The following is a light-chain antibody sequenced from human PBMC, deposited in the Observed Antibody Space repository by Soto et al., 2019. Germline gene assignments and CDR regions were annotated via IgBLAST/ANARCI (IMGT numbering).Light chain of an antibody. CDR2: DAS. Sequence: DIQMTQSPSTLSVSVGDRVTITCRASQSMSSWLAWYQQKPGKAPKLLIYDASSLESGVPSRFSGSGSGTEFTLTISSLQPDDSATYYCQQYNTYWETFGQGTKVDIK. V-gene: IGKV1-5*01. CDR1: QSMSSW. J-gene: IGKJ1*01. CDR3: QQYNTYWET.